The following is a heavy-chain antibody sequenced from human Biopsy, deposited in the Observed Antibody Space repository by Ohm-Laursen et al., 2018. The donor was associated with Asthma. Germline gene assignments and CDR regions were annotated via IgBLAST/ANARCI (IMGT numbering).Heavy chain of an antibody. CDR2: IHYSGST. CDR1: GASIKTDDHY. CDR3: ARASVAASSNWFDP. V-gene: IGHV4-30-4*01. Sequence: TLSLTCIVSGASIKTDDHYWSWLRQPPGKGLEWFGFIHYSGSTFYNPSLKGGVTISVDTSKNQFSLKLSSVTAADTAVYYCARASVAASSNWFDPWGQGTLVTVSS. D-gene: IGHD6-19*01. J-gene: IGHJ5*02.